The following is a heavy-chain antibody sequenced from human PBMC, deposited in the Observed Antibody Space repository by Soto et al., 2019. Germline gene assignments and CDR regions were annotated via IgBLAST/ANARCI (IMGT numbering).Heavy chain of an antibody. CDR3: ARGGGYDFRSSQAPPIDV. D-gene: IGHD3-3*01. CDR1: GGSISDFY. CDR2: LYYTGST. V-gene: IGHV4-59*01. Sequence: SETLSLTCNVSGGSISDFYWSWIRQSPGKRLEWIGYLYYTGSTNYNPALKSRVTISLDTSKNQFSLKVRSVTAADTAVYYCARGGGYDFRSSQAPPIDVWGQGTTVTVSS. J-gene: IGHJ6*02.